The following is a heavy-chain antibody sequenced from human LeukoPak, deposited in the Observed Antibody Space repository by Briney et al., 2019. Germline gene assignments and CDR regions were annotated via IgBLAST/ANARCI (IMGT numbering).Heavy chain of an antibody. CDR1: GFTFSSYS. Sequence: KAGGSLRLSCAASGFTFSSYSMNWVRQAPGKGLEWVAAISTTSGNTYYADSVKGRFTISRDNAKNSLYLQMNSLRVEDTALYYCARRAPSHDFDDWGQGTLVTVSS. V-gene: IGHV3-21*01. CDR2: ISTTSGNT. J-gene: IGHJ4*02. CDR3: ARRAPSHDFDD.